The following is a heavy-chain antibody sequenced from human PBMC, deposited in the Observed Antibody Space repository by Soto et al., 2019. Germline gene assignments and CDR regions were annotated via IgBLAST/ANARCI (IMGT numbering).Heavy chain of an antibody. Sequence: XSVKVSCKASGYTSAYFGISWVRQAPGQGLEWMGWVSGNNGASNPAPKVQGRITMTLDTSTGVSYMALRSLRSDDTAIYYCVRDQKYFRVNGNWFDSWGQGTLVTSPQ. V-gene: IGHV1-18*04. CDR3: VRDQKYFRVNGNWFDS. CDR2: VSGNNGAS. D-gene: IGHD2-2*01. CDR1: GYTSAYFG. J-gene: IGHJ5*01.